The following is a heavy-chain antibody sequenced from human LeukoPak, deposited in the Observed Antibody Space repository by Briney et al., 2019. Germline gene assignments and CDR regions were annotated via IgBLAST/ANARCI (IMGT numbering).Heavy chain of an antibody. D-gene: IGHD4-11*01. CDR1: GFTVSSNY. J-gene: IGHJ4*02. V-gene: IGHV3-66*01. Sequence: GGSLRLSCAASGFTVSSNYMSWVRQAPGKGLEWVSVISSGGSTHYADSVKDRFSISRDNSKNTVYLQMNSLRAEDTAVYYCARGSHDYSNDYYFDYWGQGTLVTVSS. CDR3: ARGSHDYSNDYYFDY. CDR2: ISSGGST.